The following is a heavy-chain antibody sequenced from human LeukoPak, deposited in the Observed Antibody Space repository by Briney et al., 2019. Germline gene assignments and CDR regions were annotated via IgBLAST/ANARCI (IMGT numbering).Heavy chain of an antibody. CDR2: IKQDGSEK. CDR1: GFTFSSYW. J-gene: IGHJ6*03. D-gene: IGHD3-10*01. CDR3: ARVGYYGSGSYYRHYYYYYMDV. V-gene: IGHV3-7*01. Sequence: GGSLRLPCAASGFTFSSYWMSWVRQAPGKGLEWVANIKQDGSEKYYVDSVKGRFTISRDNAKNSLYLQMNSLRAEDTAVYYCARVGYYGSGSYYRHYYYYYMDVWGKGTTVTVSS.